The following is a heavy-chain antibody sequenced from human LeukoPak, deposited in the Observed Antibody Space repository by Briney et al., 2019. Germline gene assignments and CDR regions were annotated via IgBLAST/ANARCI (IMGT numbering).Heavy chain of an antibody. J-gene: IGHJ5*02. D-gene: IGHD6-13*01. V-gene: IGHV4-39*01. CDR3: ARWPLITRNRAAAGTVNWFDP. CDR2: IYYSGST. CDR1: GGSISSSSYY. Sequence: PSETLSLTCTVSGGSISSSSYYWGWIRQPPGKGLEWIGSIYYSGSTYYNPSLKSRVTISVDASKNQFSLKLSSVTAADTAVYYCARWPLITRNRAAAGTVNWFDPWGQGTLVTVSS.